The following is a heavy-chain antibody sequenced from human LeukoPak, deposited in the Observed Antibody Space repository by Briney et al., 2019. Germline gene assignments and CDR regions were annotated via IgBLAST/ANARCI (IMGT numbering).Heavy chain of an antibody. CDR3: ASLDYYDSSGYYKGPYYYGMDV. V-gene: IGHV3-23*01. CDR1: GFTFSSYA. CDR2: ISGSGGST. D-gene: IGHD3-22*01. Sequence: GGSLRLSCAASGFTFSSYAMSWVRQAPGKGLEWVSAISGSGGSTYYADSVKGRFTISRDNSKNTLYLQMNSLRAEDTAVYYCASLDYYDSSGYYKGPYYYGMDVWGQGTTVTVSS. J-gene: IGHJ6*02.